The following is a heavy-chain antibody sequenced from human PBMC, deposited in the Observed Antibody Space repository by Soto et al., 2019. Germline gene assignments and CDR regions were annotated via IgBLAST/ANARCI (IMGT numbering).Heavy chain of an antibody. Sequence: EVQLVESGGGLVQPGGSLRLSCAASGFTFSSYEMNWVRQAPGKGLEWVSYISSSGGTVYYADSVKGRFTISRDNAKNSLYLQMNSLRAEDTAVYYCAREWADYFDYWGQGTLVTVSS. V-gene: IGHV3-48*03. CDR1: GFTFSSYE. CDR3: AREWADYFDY. CDR2: ISSSGGTV. J-gene: IGHJ4*02. D-gene: IGHD1-26*01.